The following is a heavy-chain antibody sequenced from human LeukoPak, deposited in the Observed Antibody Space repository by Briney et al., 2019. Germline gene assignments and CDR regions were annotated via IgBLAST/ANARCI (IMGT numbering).Heavy chain of an antibody. V-gene: IGHV3-30*03. J-gene: IGHJ4*02. CDR2: ISNDALNQ. CDR1: GFTFSDYG. Sequence: PGGSLRLSCKTSGFTFSDYGMHWVRQAPGKGLEWVAVISNDALNQYYADSVKGRFTISRDDSKNTLYLQMNSLRTGDTAVYYCASGLELDYWGQGTLVTVSS. CDR3: ASGLELDY.